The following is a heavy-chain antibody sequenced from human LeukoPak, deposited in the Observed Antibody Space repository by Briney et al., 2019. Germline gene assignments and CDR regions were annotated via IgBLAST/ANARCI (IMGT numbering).Heavy chain of an antibody. CDR3: ASHAHDYDSSGYFDS. CDR2: ISVSGGSE. D-gene: IGHD3-22*01. J-gene: IGHJ4*02. CDR1: RLTFNSNA. V-gene: IGHV3-23*01. Sequence: GGSLRLSCVVSRLTFNSNAMYWVRQAPGKGLEWVSGISVSGGSEYYADPVKGRFGVSRDNSKHTVYLQMNSLRAEDTAVYFCASHAHDYDSSGYFDSWGQGALVTVSS.